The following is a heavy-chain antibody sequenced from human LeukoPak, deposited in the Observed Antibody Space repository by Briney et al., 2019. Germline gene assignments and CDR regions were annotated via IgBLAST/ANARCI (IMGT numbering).Heavy chain of an antibody. Sequence: PSETLSLTCTVSGYSISSGYYWGWIRQPPGKGLEWIGNIYHDGSTYYNPSLKSRVTISVDTSKNQLSLKLSSVTAADTAVYYCARGAPLATMFDYYYGMDVWGQGTTVTVSS. D-gene: IGHD3-3*01. CDR1: GYSISSGYY. CDR2: IYHDGST. J-gene: IGHJ6*02. V-gene: IGHV4-38-2*02. CDR3: ARGAPLATMFDYYYGMDV.